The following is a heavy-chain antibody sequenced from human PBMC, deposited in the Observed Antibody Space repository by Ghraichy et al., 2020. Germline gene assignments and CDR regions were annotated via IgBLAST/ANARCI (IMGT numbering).Heavy chain of an antibody. CDR1: GGSISSYF. D-gene: IGHD4-17*01. CDR3: SRDDYANPCVLVY. V-gene: IGHV4-59*01. CDR2: IYYTGTT. Sequence: SQTLSLPCTVSGGSISSYFWNWVRKAPGKGLEWIGYIYYTGTTDYNPSLKSRVTISLDASKSQLSLRLRSVTAADSAVYYCSRDDYANPCVLVYWGKGSRVTVSS. J-gene: IGHJ4*02.